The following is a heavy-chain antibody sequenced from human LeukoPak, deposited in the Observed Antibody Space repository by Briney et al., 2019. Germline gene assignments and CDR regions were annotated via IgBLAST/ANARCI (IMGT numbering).Heavy chain of an antibody. D-gene: IGHD4-17*01. V-gene: IGHV1-46*01. CDR1: GYTFTSYY. CDR3: ARDSLYGVVDY. J-gene: IGHJ4*02. Sequence: ASVKVSCKTSGYTFTSYYIHWVRQAPGQGLEWMGIINPSGGSTSYAQKFQGRVTMTRDTSASTVYMYLSSLRSEDTAVYYCARDSLYGVVDYWGQGTLVTVSS. CDR2: INPSGGST.